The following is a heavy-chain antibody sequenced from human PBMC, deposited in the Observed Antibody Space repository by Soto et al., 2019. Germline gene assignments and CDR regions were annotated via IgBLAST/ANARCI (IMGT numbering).Heavy chain of an antibody. V-gene: IGHV6-1*01. Sequence: SQTLSLTCAISGDSVSSNSAAWNWIRQSPSRGLEWLGRTYYRSKWYNDYAVSVNSRITINPDTSKNQFSLQLNSGTPEDTAVYYCARGGMVGAATAFDIWGQGTMVTVSS. J-gene: IGHJ3*02. CDR3: ARGGMVGAATAFDI. D-gene: IGHD2-15*01. CDR1: GDSVSSNSAA. CDR2: TYYRSKWYN.